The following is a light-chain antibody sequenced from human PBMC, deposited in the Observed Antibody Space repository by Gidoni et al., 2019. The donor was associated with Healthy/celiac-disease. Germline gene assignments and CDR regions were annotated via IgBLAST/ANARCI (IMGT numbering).Light chain of an antibody. CDR3: QQYNNWPPYT. J-gene: IGKJ2*01. V-gene: IGKV3-15*01. Sequence: EMVMLHPPATPSVSPGERATLSCRASQSVSSNLAWYQQKPGQAPRLLIHGASTRATGIPARFSGSGSGTAFTLTISSLQSEDFADYYCQQYNNWPPYTFGQGTKLEIK. CDR2: GAS. CDR1: QSVSSN.